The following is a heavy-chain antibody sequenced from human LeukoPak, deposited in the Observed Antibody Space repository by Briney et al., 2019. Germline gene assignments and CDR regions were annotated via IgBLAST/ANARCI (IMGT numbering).Heavy chain of an antibody. CDR1: GYTFTDYY. D-gene: IGHD3-22*01. J-gene: IGHJ4*02. Sequence: ASVKVSCKASGYTFTDYYMHWVRQAPGQGLEWMGWTNPNSGGTNYAQKFQGRVTMTRDTSISTAYMELRRLRSDDTAVYYCARGYLYYYDVSGYPFDYWGQGTLVTVSS. V-gene: IGHV1-2*02. CDR2: TNPNSGGT. CDR3: ARGYLYYYDVSGYPFDY.